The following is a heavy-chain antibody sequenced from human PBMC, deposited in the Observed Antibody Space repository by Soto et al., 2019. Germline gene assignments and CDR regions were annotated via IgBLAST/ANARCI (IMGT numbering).Heavy chain of an antibody. Sequence: QVQLEQSGAEVKKPGSSVKVSCKASGGTLSDHGVAWLRQAPGQGLEWMGGTIPVFNTAKYAQKVQGRVTVTADKLTNIAYMDLNSLRSVETAFYLCARGVYGSGNYSTGPAALDVWGQGTMVIVSS. CDR1: GGTLSDHG. CDR2: TIPVFNTA. CDR3: ARGVYGSGNYSTGPAALDV. V-gene: IGHV1-69*06. D-gene: IGHD3-10*01. J-gene: IGHJ3*01.